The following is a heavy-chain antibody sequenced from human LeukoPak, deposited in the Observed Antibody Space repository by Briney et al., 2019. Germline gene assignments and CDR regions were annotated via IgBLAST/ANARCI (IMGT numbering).Heavy chain of an antibody. CDR2: ISSSSSTI. Sequence: GGSLRLSCAASGFTFSSYGMSWVRQAPGKGLEWVSYISSSSSTIYYADSVKGRFTISRDNAKNSLYLQMNSLRAEDTAVYYCAGSGDSSGYYYALFDYWGQGTLVTVSS. CDR1: GFTFSSYG. V-gene: IGHV3-48*01. CDR3: AGSGDSSGYYYALFDY. J-gene: IGHJ4*02. D-gene: IGHD3-22*01.